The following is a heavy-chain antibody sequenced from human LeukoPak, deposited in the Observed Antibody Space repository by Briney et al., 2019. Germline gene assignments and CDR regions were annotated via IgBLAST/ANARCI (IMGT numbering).Heavy chain of an antibody. CDR1: GGSISSHY. V-gene: IGHV4-59*11. Sequence: PSETLSLTSTVSGGSISSHYWNWIRPPPGKGLEWIGYIYYSGSTNYNPSLKSRVTISVDTSKNQFSLKLSSVTAADTAVYYCARETTVVTPGRSDVFDIWGKGTMVTVSS. CDR2: IYYSGST. D-gene: IGHD4-23*01. J-gene: IGHJ3*02. CDR3: ARETTVVTPGRSDVFDI.